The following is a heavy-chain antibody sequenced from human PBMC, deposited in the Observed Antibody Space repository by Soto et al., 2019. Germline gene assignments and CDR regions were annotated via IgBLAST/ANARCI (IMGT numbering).Heavy chain of an antibody. CDR2: ISYSGST. D-gene: IGHD6-6*01. CDR3: ARGAGLVPFDY. Sequence: WTWIRQPPGKGLEWIGYISYSGSTNYNASLKSRLTISVDTSKNQFSLKLTSVTAADTAVYYCARGAGLVPFDYWGQGTLVTVSS. V-gene: IGHV4-59*01. J-gene: IGHJ4*02.